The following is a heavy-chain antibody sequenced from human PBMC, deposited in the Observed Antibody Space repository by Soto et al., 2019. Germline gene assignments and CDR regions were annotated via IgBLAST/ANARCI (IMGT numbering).Heavy chain of an antibody. V-gene: IGHV3-23*01. CDR1: VFTFSSYA. J-gene: IGHJ4*02. D-gene: IGHD3-22*01. CDR2: ISGSGGST. CDR3: AKDRGYYYDSSGYIDY. Sequence: GSLRLSCAASVFTFSSYAMSCCRQSPGKGLELVSAISGSGGSTYYADSVKGRFTISRDNSKNTLYLQMNSLRAEDTAVYYCAKDRGYYYDSSGYIDYWGQGTLVTVSS.